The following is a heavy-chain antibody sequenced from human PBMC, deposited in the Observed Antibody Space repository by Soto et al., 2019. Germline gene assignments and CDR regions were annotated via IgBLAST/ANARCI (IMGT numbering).Heavy chain of an antibody. CDR3: ARGDTPTITGMDSFDI. J-gene: IGHJ3*02. D-gene: IGHD5-12*01. V-gene: IGHV3-7*01. CDR1: RFTFSRYW. Sequence: LRLSCAASRFTFSRYWMNWVRQAPGKGLEWVANIKQDGTEKNYVDSVKGRFTISRDNARNSLYLQMDSLRAEDTAVYFCARGDTPTITGMDSFDIWGQGTMVTVSS. CDR2: IKQDGTEK.